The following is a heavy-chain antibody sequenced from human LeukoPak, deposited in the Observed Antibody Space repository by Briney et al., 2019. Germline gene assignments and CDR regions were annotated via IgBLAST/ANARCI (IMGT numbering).Heavy chain of an antibody. J-gene: IGHJ4*02. CDR1: GGSISSTNW. Sequence: SETLSLTCAVSGGSISSTNWWSWVRQPPGKGLEWIGRIYTSGSTNYNPSLKSRVTISVDTSKNQFSLKLSSVTAADTAVYYCARVFASSGSYDYWGQGTLVTVSS. CDR2: IYTSGST. V-gene: IGHV4-4*02. CDR3: ARVFASSGSYDY. D-gene: IGHD3-22*01.